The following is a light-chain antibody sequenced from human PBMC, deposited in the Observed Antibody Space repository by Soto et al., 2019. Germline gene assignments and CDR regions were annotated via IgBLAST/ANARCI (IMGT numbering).Light chain of an antibody. CDR3: QQYNKRPLT. CDR2: AAS. Sequence: DIQMTQSPSSVSASVGDRVTIACRASQGISSWLAWYQQKPGRAPKLLIYAASRLQSGAPSRFSGSGSGTHFILTINGLQPEDYKVYYCQQYNKRPLTFGQGTKVDIK. V-gene: IGKV1-12*01. J-gene: IGKJ1*01. CDR1: QGISSW.